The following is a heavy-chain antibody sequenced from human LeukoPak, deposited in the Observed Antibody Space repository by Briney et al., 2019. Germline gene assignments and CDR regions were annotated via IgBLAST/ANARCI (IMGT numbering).Heavy chain of an antibody. CDR2: ISASGSQT. Sequence: GGSLRLSCVASGFSFSAYAVGWVRRPPGMGLEWVSSISASGSQTDYADSVKGRFTIPRDNSKNTFYLQMNSLRAEDTAIYYCGKGTPPPVYWGPGTLVTVSS. CDR1: GFSFSAYA. CDR3: GKGTPPPVY. J-gene: IGHJ4*02. V-gene: IGHV3-23*01.